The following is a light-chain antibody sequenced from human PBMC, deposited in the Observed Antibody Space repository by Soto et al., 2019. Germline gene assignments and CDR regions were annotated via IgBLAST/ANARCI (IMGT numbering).Light chain of an antibody. V-gene: IGKV1-39*01. CDR1: QSISSY. CDR3: QLSDSTPST. CDR2: AAS. J-gene: IGKJ5*01. Sequence: TKAPSSWRACVEDSVTITCRASQSISSYLNWYQQKPGKAPKLLIYAASSLQSGVPSRSSGSGSGTDFTISISTLQSEFFVTCYCQLSDSTPSTFGQGTRLEIK.